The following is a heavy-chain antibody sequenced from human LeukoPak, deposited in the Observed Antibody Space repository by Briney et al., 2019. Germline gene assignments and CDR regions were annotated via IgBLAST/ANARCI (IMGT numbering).Heavy chain of an antibody. CDR3: ARQSGSYEAFDY. V-gene: IGHV4-59*08. CDR2: IYDSGSSGST. J-gene: IGHJ4*02. D-gene: IGHD3-16*01. Sequence: PSETLSLTCTVSGGSITNYYWSWIRQPPGKGLEWIGYIYDSGSSGSTDYSPSLKSRVTISVATSKNQISLKVSSVIAADTAVYYCARQSGSYEAFDYWGQGTLVTVSS. CDR1: GGSITNYY.